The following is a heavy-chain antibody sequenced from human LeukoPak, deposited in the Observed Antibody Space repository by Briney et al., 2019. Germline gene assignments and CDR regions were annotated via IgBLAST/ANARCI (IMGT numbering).Heavy chain of an antibody. CDR1: GFTFSSYS. Sequence: GRSLRLSCAASGFTFSSYSMNWVRQAPGKGLEWVSSISSSSSYIYYADSVKGRFTISRDNAKNSLYLQMNSLRAEDTAVYYCASNPPAAESYWGQGTLVTVSS. CDR2: ISSSSSYI. V-gene: IGHV3-21*01. J-gene: IGHJ4*02. D-gene: IGHD6-13*01. CDR3: ASNPPAAESY.